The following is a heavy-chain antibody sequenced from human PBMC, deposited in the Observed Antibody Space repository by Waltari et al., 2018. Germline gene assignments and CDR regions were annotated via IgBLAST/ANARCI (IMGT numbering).Heavy chain of an antibody. V-gene: IGHV1-18*01. CDR2: ISAYNGNT. Sequence: QLQLVQSGAEVKKPGASVTVSCNGSGFLFSNYAITWVRQAPGQGLEWSGWISAYNGNTNYEQKFQGRVTMTTDTSTSTAYMELRSLRSDDTAVYYCARDDVDSSSFGGFWGQGTLVTVSS. D-gene: IGHD6-13*01. CDR1: GFLFSNYA. CDR3: ARDDVDSSSFGGF. J-gene: IGHJ4*02.